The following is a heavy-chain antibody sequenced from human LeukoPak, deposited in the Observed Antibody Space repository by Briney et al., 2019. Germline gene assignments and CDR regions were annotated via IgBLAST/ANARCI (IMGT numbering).Heavy chain of an antibody. D-gene: IGHD6-19*01. CDR2: ITYDGSNK. J-gene: IGHJ4*02. V-gene: IGHV3-30*18. CDR3: AKQKGRAVAAYDY. CDR1: GFTFSSYG. Sequence: GGSLRLSCAAAGFTFSSYGMDWVRQAPGKGLEWLAVITYDGSNKYYADCVKGRFTISRDNSKNTLYLQMNSLRAEDTAVYYCAKQKGRAVAAYDYWGQGTLVTVSS.